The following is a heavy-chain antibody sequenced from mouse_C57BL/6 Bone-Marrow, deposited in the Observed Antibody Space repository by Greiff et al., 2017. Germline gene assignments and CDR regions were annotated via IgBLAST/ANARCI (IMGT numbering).Heavy chain of an antibody. CDR3: ARGYDYDYAMDY. D-gene: IGHD2-4*01. Sequence: VQLQQSGPELVQPGASVKISCKASGYSFPDYNLNWVKQSNGKSLEWIGVINPDYGTTIYNQQFQGKATLTVDQSSRTAYMQLNSLTSEDSAVYYCARGYDYDYAMDYWGPGTSVTVSS. V-gene: IGHV1-39*01. J-gene: IGHJ4*01. CDR1: GYSFPDYN. CDR2: INPDYGTT.